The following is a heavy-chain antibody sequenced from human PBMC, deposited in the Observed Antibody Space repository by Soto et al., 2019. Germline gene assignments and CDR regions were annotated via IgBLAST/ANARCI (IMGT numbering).Heavy chain of an antibody. J-gene: IGHJ4*02. CDR3: AHWSSIGYCSGGSCYSGYDYFDY. CDR2: IYWDDDK. D-gene: IGHD2-15*01. Sequence: SGPTLVNPTQTLTLTCTFSGFSLSTSGVGVGWIRQPPGKALEWLALIYWDDDKRYSPSLKSRLTITKDTSKNQVVLTMTNMDPVDTATYYCAHWSSIGYCSGGSCYSGYDYFDYWGQGTLVTVSS. CDR1: GFSLSTSGVG. V-gene: IGHV2-5*02.